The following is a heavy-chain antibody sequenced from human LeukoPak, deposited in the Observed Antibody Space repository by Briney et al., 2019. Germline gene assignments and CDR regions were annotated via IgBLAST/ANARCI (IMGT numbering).Heavy chain of an antibody. J-gene: IGHJ4*02. V-gene: IGHV3-21*01. Sequence: PGGSLRLSCAASGFTFSSYSMNWVRQAPGKGLGWVSSISSSSSSIYYADSVKGRFTISRDSAKNSLYLLMNSLRAEDTAVYYCARDKDSGYDRIFDYWGQGTLVTVSS. CDR3: ARDKDSGYDRIFDY. CDR1: GFTFSSYS. CDR2: ISSSSSSI. D-gene: IGHD5-12*01.